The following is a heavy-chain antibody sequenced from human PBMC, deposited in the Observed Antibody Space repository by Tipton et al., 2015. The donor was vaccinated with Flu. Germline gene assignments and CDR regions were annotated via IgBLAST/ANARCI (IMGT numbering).Heavy chain of an antibody. J-gene: IGHJ4*02. CDR3: ARGRYSRSWPGPDY. CDR2: MNPNSGNT. Sequence: QLVQSGAEVKKPGASVKVSCKASGYTFTSYDINWVRQATGQGLEWMGWMNPNSGNTGYAQKFQGRVTMTRNTSISTAYMELSSLRAEDTAVDYWARGRYSRSWPGPDYWGQGTLVTVSS. D-gene: IGHD6-13*01. CDR1: GYTFTSYD. V-gene: IGHV1-8*01.